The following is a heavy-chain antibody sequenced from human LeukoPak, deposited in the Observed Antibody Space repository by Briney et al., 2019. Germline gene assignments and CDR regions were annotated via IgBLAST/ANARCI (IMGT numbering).Heavy chain of an antibody. CDR2: INPNSGGT. D-gene: IGHD2-2*02. J-gene: IGHJ4*02. CDR1: GYTFTGYY. CDR3: ASGLHCSSTSCYTYGY. V-gene: IGHV1-2*02. Sequence: ASVKVSCKASGYTFTGYYMHWVRQAPGQGLEWMGWINPNSGGTNYAQKFQGRVTMTRDTSISTAYMELSRLRSDDTAVYYCASGLHCSSTSCYTYGYWGQGTLVTVSS.